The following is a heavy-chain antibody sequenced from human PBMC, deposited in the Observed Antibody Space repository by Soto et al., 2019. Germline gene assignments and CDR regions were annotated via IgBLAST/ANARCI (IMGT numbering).Heavy chain of an antibody. J-gene: IGHJ4*02. CDR3: ARGLERGYSGYDYGY. CDR2: INAGNGNT. CDR1: GYTFTSYS. Sequence: ASVKVSCKASGYTFTSYSVHWVRQAPGQRLEWMGWINAGNGNTKYSQKFQGRVTITRDTTPSTANVELSSLRSEDTAVYYCARGLERGYSGYDYGYWGQGTLVTVSS. D-gene: IGHD5-12*01. V-gene: IGHV1-3*01.